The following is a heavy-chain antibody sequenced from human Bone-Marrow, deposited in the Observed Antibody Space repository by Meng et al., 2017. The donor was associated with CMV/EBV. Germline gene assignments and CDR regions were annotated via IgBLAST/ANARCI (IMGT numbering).Heavy chain of an antibody. CDR2: ISYDGSNK. D-gene: IGHD1-26*01. CDR1: GFPFRSYA. J-gene: IGHJ5*02. Sequence: GFPFRSYAMPWVRQAPGKGLEWVAVISYDGSNKYYADSVKGRFTISRDNSKNTLYLQMNSLRAEDTAVYYCARDPESGSHSAWFDPWGQGTLVTVSS. V-gene: IGHV3-30-3*01. CDR3: ARDPESGSHSAWFDP.